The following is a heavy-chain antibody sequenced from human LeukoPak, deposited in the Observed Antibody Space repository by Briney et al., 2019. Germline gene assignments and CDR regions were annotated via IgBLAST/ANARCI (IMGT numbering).Heavy chain of an antibody. V-gene: IGHV3-23*01. CDR1: AFTFSHYA. Sequence: GGSLRLSCAASAFTFSHYAMTWVRQAPGTGLEWVSTISGSGGTTYYADSVKGRFTISRDNSKNTLYLQMNSLRAEDTAVYYCAKDKIYCIGGTCYLGYSDYWGQGTLVTVSS. CDR3: AKDKIYCIGGTCYLGYSDY. J-gene: IGHJ4*02. CDR2: ISGSGGTT. D-gene: IGHD2-15*01.